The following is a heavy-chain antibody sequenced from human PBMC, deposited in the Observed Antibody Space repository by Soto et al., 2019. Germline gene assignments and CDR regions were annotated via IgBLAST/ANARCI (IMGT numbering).Heavy chain of an antibody. J-gene: IGHJ3*02. CDR2: IIPMSGTV. V-gene: IGHV1-69*01. Sequence: QVQLVQSGAEVKKPESSVKVSCKASGGTFSSYAISWVRQAPGQGLEWMGGIIPMSGTVKYAQKYQGRVTITADESTTTAYLELSSLRYEDTAVYYCNLDSSGSYDVFDIWGQGTVVTVSS. CDR1: GGTFSSYA. D-gene: IGHD3-22*01. CDR3: NLDSSGSYDVFDI.